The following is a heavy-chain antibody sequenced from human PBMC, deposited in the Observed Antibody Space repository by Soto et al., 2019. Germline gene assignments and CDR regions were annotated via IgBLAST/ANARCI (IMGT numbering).Heavy chain of an antibody. CDR2: LNQDGSEK. Sequence: EMQLVESGGGLVQPGGSLRLSCAASGFNLRTHWMNWVRQAPGKGLEWVANLNQDGSEKYYVDSVKGRFTISRDNAKNSLSLQMNSLRAEDTAVYYCAGGSYWGQGTLVTVSS. CDR1: GFNLRTHW. CDR3: AGGSY. J-gene: IGHJ4*02. V-gene: IGHV3-7*01.